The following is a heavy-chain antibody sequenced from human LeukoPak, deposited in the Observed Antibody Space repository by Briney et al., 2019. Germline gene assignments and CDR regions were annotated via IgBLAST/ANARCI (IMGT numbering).Heavy chain of an antibody. CDR3: ARDAIVVVPAAMWYYYYYMDV. Sequence: PGGSLRLSCAASGFTFSSYWMSWVRQAPGKGLEWVANIKQDGSEKYYVDSVKGRFTISRDNAKNSLYLQMNSLRAEDTAVYYCARDAIVVVPAAMWYYYYYMDVWGQGTLVTVSS. D-gene: IGHD2-2*01. V-gene: IGHV3-7*01. J-gene: IGHJ6*03. CDR1: GFTFSSYW. CDR2: IKQDGSEK.